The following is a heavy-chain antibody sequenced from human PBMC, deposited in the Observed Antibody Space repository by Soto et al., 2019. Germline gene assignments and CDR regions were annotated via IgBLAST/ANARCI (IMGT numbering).Heavy chain of an antibody. J-gene: IGHJ5*02. Sequence: GSLRLSCAASGFTFSSYWMHWVRQAPGKGLVWVSRINSDGSSTSYADSVKGRFTISRDNAKNTLYLQMNSLRAEDTAVYYCARAPGYYDSSGANWFDPWGQGTLVTVSS. CDR2: INSDGSST. D-gene: IGHD3-22*01. V-gene: IGHV3-74*01. CDR3: ARAPGYYDSSGANWFDP. CDR1: GFTFSSYW.